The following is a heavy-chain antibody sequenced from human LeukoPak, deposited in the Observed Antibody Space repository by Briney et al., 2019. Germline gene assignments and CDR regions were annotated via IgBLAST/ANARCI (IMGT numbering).Heavy chain of an antibody. J-gene: IGHJ4*02. CDR3: ARDPASGGFDS. V-gene: IGHV3-48*02. Sequence: GGSLRLSCAASGFIFSDYWMHWVRQAPGKGLEWVSYISSSSDTIYYADSVKGRFTISRDNAKRSLYLQVNSLRDEDTAVYYCARDPASGGFDSWGQGILVTVSS. CDR1: GFIFSDYW. D-gene: IGHD2-15*01. CDR2: ISSSSDTI.